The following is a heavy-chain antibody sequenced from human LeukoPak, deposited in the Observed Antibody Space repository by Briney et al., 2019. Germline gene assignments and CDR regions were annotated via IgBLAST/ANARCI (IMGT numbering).Heavy chain of an antibody. Sequence: SETLSLTCSVSGGSITTDYWSWIRQPPGKGLEWIGYIYYSGSTNYNPSLKSRVTISVDTSKNQFSLKLSSVTAADTAVYYCARLTYSSGWYYYYGMDVWGQGTTVTVSS. CDR1: GGSITTDY. V-gene: IGHV4-59*01. D-gene: IGHD6-19*01. J-gene: IGHJ6*02. CDR3: ARLTYSSGWYYYYGMDV. CDR2: IYYSGST.